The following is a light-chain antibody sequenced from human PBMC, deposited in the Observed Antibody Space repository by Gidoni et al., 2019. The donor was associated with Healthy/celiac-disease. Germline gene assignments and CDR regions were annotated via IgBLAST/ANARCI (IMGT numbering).Light chain of an antibody. CDR1: SSDVGGYNY. CDR3: SSYTSSSTLV. CDR2: EVS. V-gene: IGLV2-14*01. J-gene: IGLJ2*01. Sequence: QSALTQPASVSGSPGQSITISCTGTSSDVGGYNYVSWYQQHPGKAPKLMIYEVSNRPSGVSNRFSGAKSGNTASLTISGIQAEDEDDYYGSSYTSSSTLVFGGGTKLTVL.